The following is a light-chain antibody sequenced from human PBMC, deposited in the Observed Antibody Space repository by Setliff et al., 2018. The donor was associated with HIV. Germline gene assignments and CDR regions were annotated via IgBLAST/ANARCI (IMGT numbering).Light chain of an antibody. Sequence: QSVLTQPASVSGSPGQSITISCTGTSSDVGGYNYVSWYQQHPGKAPKLMIYEVSNRPSGVSNRFSGSNSGNTASLTISGLQAEDEADYYCSSYTSSSTPYVFGTGTKVTVL. CDR1: SSDVGGYNY. J-gene: IGLJ1*01. V-gene: IGLV2-14*01. CDR3: SSYTSSSTPYV. CDR2: EVS.